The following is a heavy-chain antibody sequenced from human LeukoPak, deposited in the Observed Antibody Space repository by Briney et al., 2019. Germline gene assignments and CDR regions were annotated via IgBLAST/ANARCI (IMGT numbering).Heavy chain of an antibody. CDR1: GFTFSSYS. Sequence: GGSLGLSCAASGFTFSSYSMNWVRQAPGKGLEWVSSISSSSSYIYYADSVKGRFTISRDNAKNSLYRQMNSLRAEDTAVYYCARHYSYANFDYWGQGTLVTVSS. CDR2: ISSSSSYI. CDR3: ARHYSYANFDY. V-gene: IGHV3-21*01. J-gene: IGHJ4*02. D-gene: IGHD5-18*01.